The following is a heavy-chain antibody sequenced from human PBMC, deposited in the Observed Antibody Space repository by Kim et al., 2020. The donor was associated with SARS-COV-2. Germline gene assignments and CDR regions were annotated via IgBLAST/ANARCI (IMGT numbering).Heavy chain of an antibody. CDR3: ARGDYYYYGIDV. V-gene: IGHV4-31*03. CDR1: GGSISSGGYY. CDR2: IYDSGNI. Sequence: SETLSLTCTVSGGSISSGGYYWSWIRQHPGKGLEWIGYIYDSGNIYYNPSLKSRVTISVDTSKNQFSLMLTSVTAADTAVYYCARGDYYYYGIDVWGQGTTVTVSS. J-gene: IGHJ6*02.